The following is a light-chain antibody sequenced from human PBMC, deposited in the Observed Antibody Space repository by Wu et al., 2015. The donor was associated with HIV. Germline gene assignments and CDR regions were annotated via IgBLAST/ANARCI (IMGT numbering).Light chain of an antibody. Sequence: DIQVTQSPSSLSASVGDKVTITRRSSQIISSYLSWYQQKPGKAPRLLMFAASSLQSGVPPRFSGSGSGTDFTLTISSLQPEDFATYYCQQSFSPPWTFGQGTRVDIK. CDR3: QQSFSPPWT. V-gene: IGKV1-39*01. CDR1: QIISSY. CDR2: AAS. J-gene: IGKJ1*01.